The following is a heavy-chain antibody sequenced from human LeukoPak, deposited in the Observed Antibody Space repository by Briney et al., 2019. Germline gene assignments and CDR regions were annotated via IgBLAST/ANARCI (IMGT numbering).Heavy chain of an antibody. CDR3: AKCGSSWYVNWFDP. J-gene: IGHJ5*02. Sequence: EPGGSLRLSCAASGFTFSSYAMSWVRQAPGKGLEWVSAISGSGGSTYYADSVKGRFTISRDNSKNTLYLQMNSLRAEDTAVYYCAKCGSSWYVNWFDPWGQGNLVTVSS. CDR1: GFTFSSYA. D-gene: IGHD6-13*01. V-gene: IGHV3-23*01. CDR2: ISGSGGST.